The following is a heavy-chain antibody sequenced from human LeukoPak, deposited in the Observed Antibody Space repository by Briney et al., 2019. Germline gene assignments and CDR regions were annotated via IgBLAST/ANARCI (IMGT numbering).Heavy chain of an antibody. J-gene: IGHJ3*02. CDR1: GFTFSSYA. V-gene: IGHV3-23*01. CDR3: AKEGRVGYSSSSWAFDI. D-gene: IGHD6-6*01. Sequence: GGSLRLSCAASGFTFSSYAMSWVRQTPEKGLEWVSAISGSGGSTYYADSVKGRFTISRDNSNNTLYLQMSSLRAEDTAVYYCAKEGRVGYSSSSWAFDIWGQGTMVTVSS. CDR2: ISGSGGST.